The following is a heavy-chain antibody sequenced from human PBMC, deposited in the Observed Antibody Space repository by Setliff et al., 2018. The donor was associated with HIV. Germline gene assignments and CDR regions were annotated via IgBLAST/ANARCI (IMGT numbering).Heavy chain of an antibody. Sequence: AASVKVSCKASGGTFSSYGISWVRQAPGQGLEWMGAIIPMFGTGFYAQKFQGRVTITTDESRTTSYMELSSLRFEDTAVYYCARVPSPFVQEGYFDDWGQGTLVTVSS. J-gene: IGHJ4*01. D-gene: IGHD3-3*01. CDR1: GGTFSSYG. V-gene: IGHV1-69*05. CDR2: IIPMFGTG. CDR3: ARVPSPFVQEGYFDD.